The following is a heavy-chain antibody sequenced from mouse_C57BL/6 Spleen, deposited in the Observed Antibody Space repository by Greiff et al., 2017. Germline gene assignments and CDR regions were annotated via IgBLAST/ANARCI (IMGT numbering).Heavy chain of an antibody. D-gene: IGHD1-1*01. Sequence: VQLQQSGPELVKPGASVKISCKASGYSFTGYYMNWVKQSPEKSLEWIGEINPSTGGTTYNQKFKAKATLTVDKSSSTAYMQLKSLTSEDSAVYYCARGYYYGYYFDYWGQGTTLTVSS. CDR3: ARGYYYGYYFDY. CDR1: GYSFTGYY. J-gene: IGHJ2*01. CDR2: INPSTGGT. V-gene: IGHV1-42*01.